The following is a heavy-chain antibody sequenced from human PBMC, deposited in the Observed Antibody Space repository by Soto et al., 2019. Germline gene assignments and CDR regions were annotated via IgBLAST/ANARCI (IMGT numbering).Heavy chain of an antibody. CDR2: ISDDGHNE. D-gene: IGHD3-10*02. J-gene: IGHJ6*02. CDR1: QLTFKNYA. Sequence: QVQLVESGGGVVQPGRSLSLSCAASQLTFKNYAMHWVRQAPGKGLEWVAVISDDGHNEYYADSGRGRFTISRDNSKSTVDLHMNSLRVDDTAVYYCAKDLNVKTYVPYGMDVWGQGTTVTVSS. CDR3: AKDLNVKTYVPYGMDV. V-gene: IGHV3-30*18.